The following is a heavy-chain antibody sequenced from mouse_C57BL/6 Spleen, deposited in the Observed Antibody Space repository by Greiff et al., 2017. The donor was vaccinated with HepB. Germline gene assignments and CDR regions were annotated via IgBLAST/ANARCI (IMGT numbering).Heavy chain of an antibody. D-gene: IGHD4-1*01. Sequence: DVQLQESGGGLVQPGGSMKLSCVASGFTFSNYWMNWVRQSPEKGLEWVAQIRLKSDNYATHYAESVKGRFTISRDDSKSSVYLQMNNLRAEDTGIYYCTANWDAWFAYWGQGTLVTVSA. CDR2: IRLKSDNYAT. J-gene: IGHJ3*01. CDR1: GFTFSNYW. V-gene: IGHV6-3*01. CDR3: TANWDAWFAY.